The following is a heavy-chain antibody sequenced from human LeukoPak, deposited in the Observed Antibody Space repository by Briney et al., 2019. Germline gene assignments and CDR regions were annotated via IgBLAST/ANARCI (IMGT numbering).Heavy chain of an antibody. Sequence: PGGSLRLSCAASGFTFSNAWMSWVRQAPGKGLEWVGRIKSKTDGGTTDYAAPVKGRFTISRDDSKNTLYLQMNSLKTEDTAVYYCTTDLVVVVVAAKDRGYSYGEGDIFFDYWGQGTLVTVPS. CDR1: GFTFSNAW. J-gene: IGHJ4*02. CDR3: TTDLVVVVVAAKDRGYSYGEGDIFFDY. D-gene: IGHD2-15*01. CDR2: IKSKTDGGTT. V-gene: IGHV3-15*01.